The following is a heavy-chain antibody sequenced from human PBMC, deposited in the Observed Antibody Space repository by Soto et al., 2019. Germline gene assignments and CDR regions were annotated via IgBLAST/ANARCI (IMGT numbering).Heavy chain of an antibody. CDR2: IYYSGST. Sequence: SETLSLTCTVSGDSISSGDYYWSWIRQHPGKGLEWIGYIYYSGSTSYKPSLKSRVTISVDTSKNQFYLRLSSVTAADAAVYYRARDLYLQGGMDVWGQGTTVTVSS. CDR3: ARDLYLQGGMDV. V-gene: IGHV4-31*03. J-gene: IGHJ6*02. CDR1: GDSISSGDYY.